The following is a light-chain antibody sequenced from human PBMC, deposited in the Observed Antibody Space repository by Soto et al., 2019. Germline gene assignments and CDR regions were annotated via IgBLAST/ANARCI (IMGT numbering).Light chain of an antibody. J-gene: IGKJ1*01. CDR3: QERSNWPWT. Sequence: EIVLTQSPATLSLSPGERATLSCRASQSVSSYLAWYQQKPGQAPRLLIYDATNRATGIPATSSGSGSGTDYTLTTGSLELDDFAVDYGQERSNWPWTFGRGTKVEIK. V-gene: IGKV3-11*01. CDR1: QSVSSY. CDR2: DAT.